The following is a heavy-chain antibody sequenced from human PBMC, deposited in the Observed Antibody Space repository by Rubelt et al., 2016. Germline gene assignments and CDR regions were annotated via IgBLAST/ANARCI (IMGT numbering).Heavy chain of an antibody. CDR1: GLTVRSNY. J-gene: IGHJ2*01. Sequence: PGGSLRLSCGASGLTVRSNYMSWVRQAPGKGLEWVSYISRSSSTIYYADSVKGRFTISRDNSQSTLYLQMNSLRAEDTGVYYCARNVEGYDLWGRGTLVTVSS. D-gene: IGHD5-24*01. CDR3: ARNVEGYDL. CDR2: ISRSSSTI. V-gene: IGHV3-48*01.